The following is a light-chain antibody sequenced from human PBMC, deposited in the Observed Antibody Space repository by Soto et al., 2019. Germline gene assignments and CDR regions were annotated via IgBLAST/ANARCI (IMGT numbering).Light chain of an antibody. CDR3: AAWDDSLEAYV. CDR1: SSNIGSNT. Sequence: QSVLTQPPSASGTPGQRVTISCSGSSSNIGSNTVNWYQQLPGTAPKLLIYSNNQQPSGVPDRFSGSKSGTSASLAISGLQSEDEADYYCAAWDDSLEAYVFGTGTKVTVL. J-gene: IGLJ1*01. CDR2: SNN. V-gene: IGLV1-44*01.